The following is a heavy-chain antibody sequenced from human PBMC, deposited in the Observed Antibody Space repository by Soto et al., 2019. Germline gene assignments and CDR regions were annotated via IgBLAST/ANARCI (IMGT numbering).Heavy chain of an antibody. V-gene: IGHV3-33*01. CDR1: GFSFNNYG. J-gene: IGHJ4*02. CDR2: LWYDGRRK. Sequence: QVQVVESGGGVVQPGRSLRLSCVASGFSFNNYGMHWVRQAPGKGLEWVAVLWYDGRRKYYADSVKGRFTISRDNSMNTLYLQMNSLGAEDTAVYYCARDNACTGHYYVFDYWGQGTLVAVSS. D-gene: IGHD2-8*02. CDR3: ARDNACTGHYYVFDY.